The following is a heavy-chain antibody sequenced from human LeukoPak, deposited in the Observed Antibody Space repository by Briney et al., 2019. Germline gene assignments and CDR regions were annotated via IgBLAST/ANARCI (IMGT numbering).Heavy chain of an antibody. J-gene: IGHJ4*02. CDR1: GFXFSAYS. D-gene: IGHD2-21*02. V-gene: IGHV3-48*02. Sequence: GGSLRLSCEASGFXFSAYSINWVRQAPGKGLEWVSYISASSATIYYADSVKGRFTISRDNAKNSLDLQMNSLRDEDAAVYYCARDGGQTASLFDYWGQGTLVTVSS. CDR2: ISASSATI. CDR3: ARDGGQTASLFDY.